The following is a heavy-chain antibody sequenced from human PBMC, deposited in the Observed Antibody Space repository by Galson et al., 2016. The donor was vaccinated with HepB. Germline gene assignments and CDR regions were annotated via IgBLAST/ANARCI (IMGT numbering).Heavy chain of an antibody. CDR2: IWYDGSKK. V-gene: IGHV3-33*01. CDR1: GFTFSNYG. D-gene: IGHD6-6*01. Sequence: SLRLSCAASGFTFSNYGMHWVRQAPGKGLEWVALIWYDGSKKYYAESVKGRLTISRDNSKYTLDLQMNSLRAEDTAVYYCARDGIPSPQDIGGRLPPPYYYGMDVWSRGTAVTVSS. J-gene: IGHJ6*02. CDR3: ARDGIPSPQDIGGRLPPPYYYGMDV.